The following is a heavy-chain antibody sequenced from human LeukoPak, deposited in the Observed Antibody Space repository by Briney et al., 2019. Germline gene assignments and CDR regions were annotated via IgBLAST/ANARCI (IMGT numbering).Heavy chain of an antibody. D-gene: IGHD2-21*01. CDR3: AKKEGDTYFSWYMDV. Sequence: GGSLRLSCAASGFTFRSFAMSWVRQAPGKGLEWVSGIIGSGRTTFYADSVKGRFTISRDNSKNTLYLQMNSLRAEDTAVYYCAKKEGDTYFSWYMDVWGKGTTVTVSS. V-gene: IGHV3-23*01. CDR2: IIGSGRTT. J-gene: IGHJ6*03. CDR1: GFTFRSFA.